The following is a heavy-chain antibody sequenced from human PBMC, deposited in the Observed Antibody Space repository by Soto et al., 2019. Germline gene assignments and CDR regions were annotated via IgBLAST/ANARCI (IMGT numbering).Heavy chain of an antibody. CDR2: ISGSGGST. D-gene: IGHD6-19*01. CDR1: GFTFSSYA. CDR3: AKDVWGPSGWYWTHFDY. V-gene: IGHV3-23*01. J-gene: IGHJ4*02. Sequence: GGSLRLSCAASGFTFSSYAMSWVRQAPGKGLEWVSAISGSGGSTYYADSVKGRFTISRDNSKNTLYLQMKSLRAEDTAVYYCAKDVWGPSGWYWTHFDYWGQGTLVTVSS.